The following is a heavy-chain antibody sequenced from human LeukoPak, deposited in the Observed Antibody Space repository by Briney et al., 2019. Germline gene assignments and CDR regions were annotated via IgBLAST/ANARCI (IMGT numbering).Heavy chain of an antibody. CDR3: ARGPYDYVWGSYRIFDY. J-gene: IGHJ4*02. V-gene: IGHV1-2*02. CDR2: INPNSGGT. CDR1: GYTFTGYY. Sequence: ASVEVSCKASGYTFTGYYMHWVRQAPGQGLEWMGWINPNSGGTNYAQKFQGRVTMTRDTSISTAYMELSRLRSDDTAVYYCARGPYDYVWGSYRIFDYWGQGTLVTVSS. D-gene: IGHD3-16*02.